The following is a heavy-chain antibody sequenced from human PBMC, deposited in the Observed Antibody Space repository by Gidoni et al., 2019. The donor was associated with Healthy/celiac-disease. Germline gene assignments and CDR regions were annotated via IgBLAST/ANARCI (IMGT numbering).Heavy chain of an antibody. Sequence: QVQLVQSGAEVKKPGASGKVSCKASGYTFTSYDINWVRQATGQGLEWMGWMNPNSGNTGYAQKFQGRATMTRNTSISTAYMELSSLRSEDTAVYYCARVVGSSQLLYYWGQGTLVTVSS. V-gene: IGHV1-8*01. D-gene: IGHD6-6*01. J-gene: IGHJ4*02. CDR1: GYTFTSYD. CDR3: ARVVGSSQLLYY. CDR2: MNPNSGNT.